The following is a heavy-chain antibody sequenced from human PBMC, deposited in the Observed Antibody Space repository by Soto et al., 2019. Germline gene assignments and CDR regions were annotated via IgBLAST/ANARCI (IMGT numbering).Heavy chain of an antibody. CDR2: IIPIFGTA. V-gene: IGHV1-69*01. CDR3: ARNYYGSGSILDY. Sequence: SVNVSCKSSGGTFISYSISWVRQAPGQGLECMGGIIPIFGTANYAQKFQGRVTITADESTSTAYMELSSLRSEDTAVYYCARNYYGSGSILDYWGQGTLVTVS. CDR1: GGTFISYS. D-gene: IGHD3-10*01. J-gene: IGHJ4*02.